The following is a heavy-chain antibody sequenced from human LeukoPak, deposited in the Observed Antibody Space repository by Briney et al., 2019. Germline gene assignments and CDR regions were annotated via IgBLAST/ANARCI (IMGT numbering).Heavy chain of an antibody. D-gene: IGHD2-2*01. J-gene: IGHJ4*02. V-gene: IGHV3-7*03. CDR1: GFTLSRYW. CDR2: IKQDGSEK. Sequence: GGSLRLSCAASGFTLSRYWMSWVRQAPGKGLEWVANIKQDGSEKYYVDSVKGRFTISRDNAKNSLYLQMISLRAEDTAVYYCARGQYYGSSTCYCFVYWGQGTLVTVSS. CDR3: ARGQYYGSSTCYCFVY.